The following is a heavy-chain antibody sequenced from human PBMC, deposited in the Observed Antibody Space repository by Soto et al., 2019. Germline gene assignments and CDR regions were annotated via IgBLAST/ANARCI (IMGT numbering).Heavy chain of an antibody. CDR2: IIPIFGTA. D-gene: IGHD1-26*01. CDR1: GGTFSSYA. CDR3: ASSPVGAKEGRAFDI. V-gene: IGHV1-69*13. Sequence: SVKVSCKASGGTFSSYAISWVRQAPGQGLEWMGGIIPIFGTANYAQKFQGRVTIAADESTSTAYMELSSLRSEDTAVYYCASSPVGAKEGRAFDIWGQGTMVTVSS. J-gene: IGHJ3*02.